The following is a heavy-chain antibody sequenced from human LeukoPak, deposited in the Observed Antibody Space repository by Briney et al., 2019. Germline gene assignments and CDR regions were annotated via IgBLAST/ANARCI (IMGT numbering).Heavy chain of an antibody. CDR3: ARDLGSYDFHY. J-gene: IGHJ4*02. Sequence: PGGSLRLSCAASGFTFSSYAMNWVRQAPGKGLEWVSSIFTSSSSIYYADSLKGRFTISRDNAKNSLYLQMNSLRAEDTAVYYCARDLGSYDFHYWGQGTLVTVSS. CDR1: GFTFSSYA. V-gene: IGHV3-21*01. D-gene: IGHD1-26*01. CDR2: IFTSSSSI.